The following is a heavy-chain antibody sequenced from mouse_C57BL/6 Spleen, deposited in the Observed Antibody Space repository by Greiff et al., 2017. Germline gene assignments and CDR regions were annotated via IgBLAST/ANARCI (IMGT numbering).Heavy chain of an antibody. V-gene: IGHV1-55*01. Sequence: VQLQQPGAELVKPGASVKMSCKASGYTFTSYWITWVQQTPGQGLEWIGDIYPGSGSTNYNEKFKSKATLTVDTSSSTAYMQLSSLTSEDSAVYYCARHGLRYAMDYWGKGTSVTVSS. CDR2: IYPGSGST. D-gene: IGHD3-1*01. J-gene: IGHJ4*01. CDR1: GYTFTSYW. CDR3: ARHGLRYAMDY.